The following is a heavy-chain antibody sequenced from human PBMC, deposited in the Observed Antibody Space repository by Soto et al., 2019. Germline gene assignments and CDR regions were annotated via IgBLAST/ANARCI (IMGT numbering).Heavy chain of an antibody. CDR1: GYTFTSYA. D-gene: IGHD4-17*01. Sequence: QVQLVQSGAEVKKPGASVKVSCKASGYTFTSYASNWLRQATGQGFEWMGWMNPNSGNTGYAQKFQGIVTMTMNTSISTAYMELSSLRSDDTAVYYCARTLYGDNVDYWVQGTLVTVSS. J-gene: IGHJ4*02. V-gene: IGHV1-8*01. CDR3: ARTLYGDNVDY. CDR2: MNPNSGNT.